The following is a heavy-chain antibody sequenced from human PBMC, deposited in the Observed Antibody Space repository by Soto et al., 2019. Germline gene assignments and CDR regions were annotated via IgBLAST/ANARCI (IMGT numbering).Heavy chain of an antibody. CDR3: ARTMVRGVWNWFDP. CDR2: IYHSGST. CDR1: GGSTSSSNW. J-gene: IGHJ5*02. Sequence: PXXTLSLPCAVSGGSTSSSNWGSWVRQPPGKGLEWIGEIYHSGSTNYNPSLKSRVTISVDKSKNQFSLKLSSVTAADTAVYYCARTMVRGVWNWFDPWGQGTLVTVSS. V-gene: IGHV4-4*02. D-gene: IGHD3-10*01.